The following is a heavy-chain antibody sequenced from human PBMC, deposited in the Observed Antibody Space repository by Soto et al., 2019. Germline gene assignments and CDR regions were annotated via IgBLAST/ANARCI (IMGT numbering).Heavy chain of an antibody. J-gene: IGHJ6*02. CDR1: GSSISSGDYY. CDR2: IYYSGST. V-gene: IGHV4-30-4*01. D-gene: IGHD3-3*01. Sequence: SETLSLTCTVSGSSISSGDYYWSWIRQPPGKGLEWIGYIYYSGSTYYNPSLKSRVTISVDTSKNQFSLKLSSVTAADTAVYYCARDRRITIFGVDPYYGMDVWGQGTTVTVSS. CDR3: ARDRRITIFGVDPYYGMDV.